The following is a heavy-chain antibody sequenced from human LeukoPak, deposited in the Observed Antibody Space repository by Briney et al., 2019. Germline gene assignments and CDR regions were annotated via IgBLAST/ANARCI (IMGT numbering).Heavy chain of an antibody. Sequence: GGSLRLSCAASGFTLSSYWMSWVRQAPGKGLEWVANIKQDGSEKYSVDSVKGRFTISRDNTKNSLYLQISSLRAEDTAVYYCARDDAVTAGVVFIGWGQGTLVTVSS. J-gene: IGHJ4*02. CDR2: IKQDGSEK. CDR3: ARDDAVTAGVVFIG. D-gene: IGHD2-21*02. V-gene: IGHV3-7*01. CDR1: GFTLSSYW.